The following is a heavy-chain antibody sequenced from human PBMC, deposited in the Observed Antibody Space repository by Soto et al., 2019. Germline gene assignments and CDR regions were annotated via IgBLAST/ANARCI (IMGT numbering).Heavy chain of an antibody. Sequence: QVQLVQSGAEVKKPGASVKVSCKASGSTFTSYDINWVRQATGQGLEWVGWMTPNSGNTGFAQKFQGRVTMTRDNSISTAYMELSSLRSEDTAIYYCARNYYGSGTFDYWGQGTLVTVSS. D-gene: IGHD3-10*01. V-gene: IGHV1-8*01. CDR1: GSTFTSYD. J-gene: IGHJ4*02. CDR2: MTPNSGNT. CDR3: ARNYYGSGTFDY.